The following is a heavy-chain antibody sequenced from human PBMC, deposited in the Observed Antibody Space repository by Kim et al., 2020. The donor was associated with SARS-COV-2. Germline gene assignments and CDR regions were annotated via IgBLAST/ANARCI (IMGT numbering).Heavy chain of an antibody. Sequence: SETLSLTCAVYGGSFSGYYWSWIRQPPGKGLEWIGEINHSGSTNYNPSLKSRVTISVDTSKNQFSLKLSSVTAADTAGYYCARGPGWVPADWFDPWGQGTLVTVSS. CDR3: ARGPGWVPADWFDP. J-gene: IGHJ5*02. D-gene: IGHD2-2*01. V-gene: IGHV4-34*01. CDR1: GGSFSGYY. CDR2: INHSGST.